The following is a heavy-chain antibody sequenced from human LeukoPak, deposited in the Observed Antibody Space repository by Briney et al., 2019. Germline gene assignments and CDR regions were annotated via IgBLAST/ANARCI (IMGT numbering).Heavy chain of an antibody. D-gene: IGHD3-10*01. CDR1: GGSISSY. CDR3: VSGGSYLTK. V-gene: IGHV4-59*01. Sequence: ASETPSLTCTVSGGSISSYWSWIRQSPGKGLEWIGYIYFSGTTNYNPSLKSRLTITIDTSRNQFSLKLSSVTAADTAIYYCVSGGSYLTKWGQGTLVTVSS. CDR2: IYFSGTT. J-gene: IGHJ4*02.